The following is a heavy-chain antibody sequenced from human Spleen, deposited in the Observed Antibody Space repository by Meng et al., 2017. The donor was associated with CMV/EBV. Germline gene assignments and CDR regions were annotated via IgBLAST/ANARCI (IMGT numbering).Heavy chain of an antibody. D-gene: IGHD2-15*01. J-gene: IGHJ4*02. Sequence: MNWGGQAPRKGLERVSTISRSSSYKYYAGSVKDRFTIYRDNTKNALYLQMNSLRAEDTAVYYCARDRNGVVPAKDFRKPQPIEPIDYWGQGTLVTVSS. V-gene: IGHV3-21*01. CDR3: ARDRNGVVPAKDFRKPQPIEPIDY. CDR2: ISRSSSYK.